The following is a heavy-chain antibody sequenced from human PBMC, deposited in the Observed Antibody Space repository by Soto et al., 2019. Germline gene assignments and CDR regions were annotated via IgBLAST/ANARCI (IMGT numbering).Heavy chain of an antibody. CDR1: GYTFTTYD. CDR3: AHTMVRGVQVHDCVS. J-gene: IGHJ1*01. CDR2: ISGYNGST. Sequence: QVQLVQSGAEVKKPGASVKVSCKASGYTFTTYDISWVRQAPGQGLEWMGWISGYNGSTNYAQKLQGRVTMTTDTSTSTTPMQLGSLRSDDTAVYFWAHTMVRGVQVHDCVSWRQGTLVTVSS. V-gene: IGHV1-18*01. D-gene: IGHD3-10*01.